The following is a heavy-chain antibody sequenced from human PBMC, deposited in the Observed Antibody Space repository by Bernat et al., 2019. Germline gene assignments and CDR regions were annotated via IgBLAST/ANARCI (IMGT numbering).Heavy chain of an antibody. CDR2: IYYSGST. Sequence: QLQLQESGPGLVKPSETLSLTCTVSGGSISSSSYYWGWIRQPPGKGLEWIGGIYYSGSTYYNPSLKSRVTISVDTSKNQFSLKLSSVTAADTAVYYCASTPMLYWYFDLWGRGTLATVSS. J-gene: IGHJ2*01. CDR3: ASTPMLYWYFDL. CDR1: GGSISSSSYY. V-gene: IGHV4-39*01. D-gene: IGHD2-15*01.